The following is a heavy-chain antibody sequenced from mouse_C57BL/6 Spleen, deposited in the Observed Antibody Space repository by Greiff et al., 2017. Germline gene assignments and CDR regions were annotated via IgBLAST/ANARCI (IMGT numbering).Heavy chain of an antibody. V-gene: IGHV1-15*01. CDR2: IDPETGGT. CDR3: TRRGYFDY. CDR1: GYTFTDYE. J-gene: IGHJ2*01. Sequence: VKLMGSGAELVRPGASVTLSCKASGYTFTDYEMHWVKQTPVHGLEWIGAIDPETGGTAYNQKFKGKAILTADKSSSTAYMELRSLTSEDSSVYYCTRRGYFDYWGQGTTLTVSS.